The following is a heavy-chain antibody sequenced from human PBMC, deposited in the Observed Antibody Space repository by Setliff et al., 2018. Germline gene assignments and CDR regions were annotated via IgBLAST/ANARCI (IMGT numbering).Heavy chain of an antibody. CDR2: INPSGGST. V-gene: IGHV1-46*01. CDR1: GYTFTSYY. J-gene: IGHJ6*02. CDR3: ARDRYTGYSSSNYYYYGMDV. Sequence: ASVKVSCKASGYTFTSYYMHWVRQAPGQGLEWMGIINPSGGSTSYAQKFQGRVTITADESTSTAYMELSSLRSEDTAVYYCARDRYTGYSSSNYYYYGMDVWGQGTTVTVSS. D-gene: IGHD6-13*01.